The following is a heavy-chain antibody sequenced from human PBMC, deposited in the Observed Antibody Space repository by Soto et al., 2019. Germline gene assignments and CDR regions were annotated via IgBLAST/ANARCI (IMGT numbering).Heavy chain of an antibody. CDR3: TTXFFGVVTSVTSDNY. Sequence: VQLVEAGGGLVKPGSSLRLSCAASGFTFTNAWMNWVRQSPGKGLEWVGRIKKISEGGTTNYSTPVKGXXXXXXXXSXXXXXXXXXXXXXXXXXXXXCTTXFFGVVTSVTSDNYWGQGTLVTVXS. CDR2: IKKISEGGTT. CDR1: GFTFTNAW. J-gene: IGHJ4*02. D-gene: IGHD2-21*02. V-gene: IGHV3-15*01.